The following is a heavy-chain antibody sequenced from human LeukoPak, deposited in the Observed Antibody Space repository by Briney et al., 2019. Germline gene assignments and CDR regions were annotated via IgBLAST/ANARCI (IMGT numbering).Heavy chain of an antibody. Sequence: ASVKVSCKASGYTFTSYDINWVRQATGQGLEWMGWMNPNSGNTGYAQKFQGRVTMTRNTSISTAYMELNSLRAEDTAVYYCARGVLMDYGSGSYYAVGFQHWGQGTLVTVSS. CDR1: GYTFTSYD. D-gene: IGHD3-10*01. CDR2: MNPNSGNT. CDR3: ARGVLMDYGSGSYYAVGFQH. J-gene: IGHJ1*01. V-gene: IGHV1-8*01.